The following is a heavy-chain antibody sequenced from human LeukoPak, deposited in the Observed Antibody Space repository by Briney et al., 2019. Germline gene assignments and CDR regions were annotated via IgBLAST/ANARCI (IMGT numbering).Heavy chain of an antibody. V-gene: IGHV5-51*01. CDR2: IYPGDSDI. CDR1: GYSFTSYW. CDR3: ATSYGDAQTDDAFDI. J-gene: IGHJ3*02. Sequence: SGESLKISCKGSGYSFTSYWIGWVRQMPGKGLEWMGIIYPGDSDIRYSPSFQGQVTVSADKSISTAYLQWSSLKASDTAMYYCATSYGDAQTDDAFDIWGQGTMVTVSS. D-gene: IGHD4-17*01.